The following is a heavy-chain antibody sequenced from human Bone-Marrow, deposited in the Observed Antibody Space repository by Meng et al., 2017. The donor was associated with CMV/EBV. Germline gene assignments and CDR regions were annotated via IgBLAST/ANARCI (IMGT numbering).Heavy chain of an antibody. CDR2: IYHSGST. V-gene: IGHV4-4*02. CDR3: ARDSGDCSSTSCCTDY. J-gene: IGHJ4*02. D-gene: IGHD2-2*01. CDR1: GGTFSSYAI. Sequence: SCKASGGTFSSYAISWVRQAPGQGLEWMGEIYHSGSTNYNPSLKSRVTISVDKSKNQFSLKLSSVTAADTAVYYCARDSGDCSSTSCCTDYWGQGTLVTVSS.